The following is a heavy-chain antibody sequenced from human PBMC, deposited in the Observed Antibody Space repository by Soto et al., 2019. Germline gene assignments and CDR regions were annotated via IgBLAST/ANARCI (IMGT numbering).Heavy chain of an antibody. Sequence: EVQLVESGGGPVKPGGSLRLSCAASGFTFSSYSMNWVRQAPGKGLEWVSSISSSSSYIYYADSVKGRFTISRDNAKNSLYLQMNSLRAEDTAVYYCARVKGSSSWYMRYYFDYWGQGTLVTVSS. CDR1: GFTFSSYS. D-gene: IGHD6-13*01. CDR2: ISSSSSYI. J-gene: IGHJ4*02. CDR3: ARVKGSSSWYMRYYFDY. V-gene: IGHV3-21*01.